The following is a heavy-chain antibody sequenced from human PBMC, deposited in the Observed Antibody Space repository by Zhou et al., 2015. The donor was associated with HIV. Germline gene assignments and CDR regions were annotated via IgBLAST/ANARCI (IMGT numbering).Heavy chain of an antibody. CDR1: GGTFSSYA. CDR2: IIPIFGTA. V-gene: IGHV1-69*01. CDR3: ARDGSAGYSSGWYAHYYYYYMDV. D-gene: IGHD6-19*01. J-gene: IGHJ6*03. Sequence: QVQLVQSGAEVKKPGSSVKVSCKASGGTFSSYAISWVRQAPGQGLEWMGGIIPIFGTANYAQKFQGRVTITADESTSTAYMELSSLRSEDTAVYYCARDGSAGYSSGWYAHYYYYYMDVWGKGTTVTVSS.